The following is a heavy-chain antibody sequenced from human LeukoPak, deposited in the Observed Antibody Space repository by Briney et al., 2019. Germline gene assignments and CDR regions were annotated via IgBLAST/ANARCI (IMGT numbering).Heavy chain of an antibody. CDR2: ISGSGGST. V-gene: IGHV3-23*01. CDR3: ARAGGTLDY. J-gene: IGHJ4*02. D-gene: IGHD6-13*01. Sequence: TGGSLRLSCAASGFTFNNYAMSWVRQAPGRGLEWVSAISGSGGSTYYAESVKGRFTISRDNSKNTLYLQMNSLRAEDTAVYHCARAGGTLDYWGQGTLVTVSS. CDR1: GFTFNNYA.